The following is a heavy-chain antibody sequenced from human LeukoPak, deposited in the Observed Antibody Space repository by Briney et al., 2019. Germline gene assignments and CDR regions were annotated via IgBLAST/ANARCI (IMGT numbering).Heavy chain of an antibody. Sequence: ASVKVSCKTAGYTFSSHGISWVRQAPGQGLEWMGWISANSGDTKFAQRFQGRVTMTTETSTNTAYMELRSLRFDDTAIYYCARDKRYAFDNWGQGTLVSVSS. CDR1: GYTFSSHG. V-gene: IGHV1-18*01. D-gene: IGHD3-9*01. CDR3: ARDKRYAFDN. CDR2: ISANSGDT. J-gene: IGHJ4*02.